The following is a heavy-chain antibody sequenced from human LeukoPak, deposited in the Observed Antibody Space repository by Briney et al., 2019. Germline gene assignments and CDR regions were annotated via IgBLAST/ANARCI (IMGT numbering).Heavy chain of an antibody. J-gene: IGHJ4*02. CDR1: GFTFSSYA. Sequence: GGSLRLTCAASGFTFSSYAMSWVRQAPGKGMEWVSAISGSGGSTYYADSVKGRFTISRDNSKNTLYLQMNSLRAEDTAVYYCAKLAGLGYCSSTSCKGYFDYWGQGTLVTVSS. D-gene: IGHD2-2*01. CDR2: ISGSGGST. CDR3: AKLAGLGYCSSTSCKGYFDY. V-gene: IGHV3-23*01.